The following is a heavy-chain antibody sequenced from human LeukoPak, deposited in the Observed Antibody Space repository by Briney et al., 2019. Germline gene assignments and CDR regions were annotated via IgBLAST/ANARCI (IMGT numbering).Heavy chain of an antibody. CDR3: ASIPYYYDRSTWCFDY. CDR1: GGSLSGYY. CDR2: INHSGST. J-gene: IGHJ4*02. Sequence: SETLSLTCAVYGGSLSGYYWSWIRQPPGKGLEWIGEINHSGSTNYNPSLKSRVTISVDTSKNQFSLKLSSVTAADTAVYYCASIPYYYDRSTWCFDYWGQGTLVTVSS. V-gene: IGHV4-34*01. D-gene: IGHD3-22*01.